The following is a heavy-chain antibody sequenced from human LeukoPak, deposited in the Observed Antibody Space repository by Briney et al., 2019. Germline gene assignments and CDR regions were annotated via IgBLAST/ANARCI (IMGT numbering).Heavy chain of an antibody. CDR2: IRYDGSNK. D-gene: IGHD2-2*02. Sequence: GGSLRLSCAASGFTFSSYGMHWVRQAPGKGLEWVAFIRYDGSNKYYADSVKGRFTISRDNSKNTLYLQMNSLRAEDTAVYYCAKDGAGYCSSISCYNPDYWGQGTLVTVSS. CDR1: GFTFSSYG. J-gene: IGHJ4*02. V-gene: IGHV3-30*02. CDR3: AKDGAGYCSSISCYNPDY.